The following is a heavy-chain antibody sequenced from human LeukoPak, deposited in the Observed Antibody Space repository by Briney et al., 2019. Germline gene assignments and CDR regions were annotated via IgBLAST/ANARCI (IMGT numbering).Heavy chain of an antibody. CDR1: GYTFTNYW. Sequence: GESLKISCKASGYTFTNYWIGWVRQMPGKGLEWMGSIYPGDSDTRYSPSFQGQVTISADKSLSTAYLQWSSLKASDTAIYYCTRRDWQVNKGYFFDYWGQGTVVTVSS. J-gene: IGHJ4*02. CDR3: TRRDWQVNKGYFFDY. V-gene: IGHV5-51*01. CDR2: IYPGDSDT. D-gene: IGHD3-9*01.